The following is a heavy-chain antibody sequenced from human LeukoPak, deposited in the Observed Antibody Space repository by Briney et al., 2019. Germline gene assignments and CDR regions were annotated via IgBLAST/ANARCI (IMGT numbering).Heavy chain of an antibody. CDR3: ARSSYSSSSSV. Sequence: PGGSLRLSYAASGFTLSSYWMSWVRQAPGKGLEWVANIKQDGSEKYYVDSVKGRFTISRDNAKNSLYLQINSLRAEDTAVYYCARSSYSSSSSVWGQGTMVTVSS. V-gene: IGHV3-7*03. J-gene: IGHJ3*01. CDR1: GFTLSSYW. CDR2: IKQDGSEK. D-gene: IGHD6-6*01.